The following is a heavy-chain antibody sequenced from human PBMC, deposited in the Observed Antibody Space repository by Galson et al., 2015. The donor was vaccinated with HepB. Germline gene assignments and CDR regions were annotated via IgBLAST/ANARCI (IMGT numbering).Heavy chain of an antibody. CDR3: ARGNLVATISPFDY. Sequence: SVKVSCKASGYTFTSYGISWVRQAPGQGLEWMGWISTYNGNTNYAQKLQGRVTMTTDTSTSTAYMELRSLRSDDTAVYYCARGNLVATISPFDYWGQGTLVTVSS. CDR1: GYTFTSYG. V-gene: IGHV1-18*04. CDR2: ISTYNGNT. D-gene: IGHD5-12*01. J-gene: IGHJ4*02.